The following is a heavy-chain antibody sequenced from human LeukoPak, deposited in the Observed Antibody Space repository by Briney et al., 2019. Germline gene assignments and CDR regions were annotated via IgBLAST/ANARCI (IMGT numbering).Heavy chain of an antibody. CDR1: GXSISSYY. V-gene: IGHV4-59*08. CDR2: IYYSGRT. CDR3: ATTTGTTSYFDY. Sequence: SETLSLTCTVSGXSISSYYWSWIRQPPGKGLEWIGYIYYSGRTNYNPSLKSRVTISVDTSKNQFSLKLSSVTAADTAVYYCATTTGTTSYFDYWGQGTLVTVSS. J-gene: IGHJ4*02. D-gene: IGHD1-7*01.